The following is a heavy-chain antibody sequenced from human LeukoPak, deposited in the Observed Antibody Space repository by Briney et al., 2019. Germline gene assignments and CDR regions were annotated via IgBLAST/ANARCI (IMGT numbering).Heavy chain of an antibody. V-gene: IGHV4-59*01. Sequence: SETLSLTCTVSGGPISSYYWSWIRQPPGKGLEWIGYIYYSGSTNYNPSLKSRVTISVDTSKNQFSLKLSSVTAADTAVYYCARVEKVGATRWFDPWGQGTLVTVSS. CDR1: GGPISSYY. D-gene: IGHD1-26*01. CDR3: ARVEKVGATRWFDP. J-gene: IGHJ5*02. CDR2: IYYSGST.